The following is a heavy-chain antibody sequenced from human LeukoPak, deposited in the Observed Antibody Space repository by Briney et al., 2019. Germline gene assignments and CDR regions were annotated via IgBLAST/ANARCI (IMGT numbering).Heavy chain of an antibody. D-gene: IGHD3-16*01. CDR2: IRNDGSII. CDR1: GFTSSSYG. V-gene: IGHV3-30*02. Sequence: GGSLRLSCAASGFTSSSYGMHWIRQAPGKGLEWVAFIRNDGSIIYNADSVKGRFTISRDNSKNTLYLQMNSLRADDTAVYYCAKDTPLCYFDYWGQGTLVTVSS. J-gene: IGHJ4*02. CDR3: AKDTPLCYFDY.